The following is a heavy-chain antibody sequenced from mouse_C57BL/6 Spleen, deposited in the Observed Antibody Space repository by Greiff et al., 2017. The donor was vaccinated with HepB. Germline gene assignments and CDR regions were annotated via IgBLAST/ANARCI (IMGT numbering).Heavy chain of an antibody. Sequence: EVHLVESGPGLVKPSQSLSLTCSVTGYSITSGYYWNWIRQFPGNKLEWMGYISYDGSNNYNPSLKNRISITRDTSKNQFFLKLNSMTTENTATYDCAREYGYDPAWFAYWGQGTLVTVSA. CDR2: ISYDGSN. CDR3: AREYGYDPAWFAY. CDR1: GYSITSGYY. V-gene: IGHV3-6*01. J-gene: IGHJ3*01. D-gene: IGHD2-2*01.